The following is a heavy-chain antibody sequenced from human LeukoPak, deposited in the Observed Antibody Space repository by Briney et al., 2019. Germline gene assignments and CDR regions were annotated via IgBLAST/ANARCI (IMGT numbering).Heavy chain of an antibody. J-gene: IGHJ3*02. CDR1: GGSFSGYY. Sequence: PSETLSLTCAVYGGSFSGYYWSWIRQPPGKGLEWIGEINHSGSTNYNPSLKSRVTISVDTSKNQFSLKLSSVTAADTAVYYCARANVLRYFDWLSERRRDAFDIWGQGTMVTVSS. CDR3: ARANVLRYFDWLSERRRDAFDI. D-gene: IGHD3-9*01. CDR2: INHSGST. V-gene: IGHV4-34*01.